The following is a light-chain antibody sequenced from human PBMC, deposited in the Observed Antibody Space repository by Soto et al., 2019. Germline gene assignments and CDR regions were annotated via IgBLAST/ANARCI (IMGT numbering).Light chain of an antibody. J-gene: IGKJ1*01. V-gene: IGKV1-5*03. Sequence: DIQMTQSPSTLSASVGHSVTITCRARQSISSWLAWYQQKPGKAPKVLIYKASRLESGVPSRFSGSGSGTEFTLTFSSLQPDDFATYYCQQYKSVPRTFGQGTKVESK. CDR2: KAS. CDR3: QQYKSVPRT. CDR1: QSISSW.